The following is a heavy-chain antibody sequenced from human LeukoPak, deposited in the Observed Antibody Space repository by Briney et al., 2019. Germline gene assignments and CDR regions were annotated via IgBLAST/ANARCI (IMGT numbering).Heavy chain of an antibody. V-gene: IGHV3-21*01. Sequence: GGSLRLSCAASGFTFSSYSMNWVRQAPGKGLVWVSSISSGTSYIYYADSVKGRFTISRDNAKNSLYLQMNSLRAEDTAVYYCARAGNYYGRHTNWFDPWGQGTLVTVSS. J-gene: IGHJ5*02. CDR3: ARAGNYYGRHTNWFDP. CDR1: GFTFSSYS. D-gene: IGHD3-10*01. CDR2: ISSGTSYI.